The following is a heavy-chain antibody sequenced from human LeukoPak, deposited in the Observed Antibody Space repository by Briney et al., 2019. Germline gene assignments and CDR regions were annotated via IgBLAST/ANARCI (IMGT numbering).Heavy chain of an antibody. CDR2: INHSGST. CDR1: GGSFSGYY. V-gene: IGHV4-34*01. J-gene: IGHJ4*02. D-gene: IGHD3-10*01. CDR3: ARMGGYGSPFDY. Sequence: SETLSLTCAVYGGSFSGYYWSWIRQPPGKGLEWIGEINHSGSTNYNPSLKSRVTISVDTSKNQFSLKLSSVTAADTAVYYCARMGGYGSPFDYWGQGTLATVSS.